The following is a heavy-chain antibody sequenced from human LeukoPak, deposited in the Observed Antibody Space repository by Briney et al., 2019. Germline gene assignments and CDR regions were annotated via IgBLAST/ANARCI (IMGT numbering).Heavy chain of an antibody. V-gene: IGHV1-18*01. D-gene: IGHD6-19*01. Sequence: GASVKVSCKASGYDFTSVGITWVRRAPGQGLEWMGWISPYNGNTRYAQKFQGRVAMTTDTSTTTAYMELKGLRFNDTAVYYCARAGPGSGWYFDYRGQGTLVTVSS. CDR3: ARAGPGSGWYFDY. CDR1: GYDFTSVG. CDR2: ISPYNGNT. J-gene: IGHJ4*02.